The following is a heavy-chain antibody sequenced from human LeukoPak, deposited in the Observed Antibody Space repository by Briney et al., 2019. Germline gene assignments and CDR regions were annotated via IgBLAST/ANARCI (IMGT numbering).Heavy chain of an antibody. D-gene: IGHD2-15*01. CDR3: ALLGYWRSSFDY. Sequence: SVKVSCKASVGTFSSYAISWVRQAPGQGLEWMGGIIPIFGTANYAQKLQGRVTITTDESTSTAYMELSSLRSEHTAVYYCALLGYWRSSFDYWGQGTLVTVSS. CDR2: IIPIFGTA. J-gene: IGHJ4*02. CDR1: VGTFSSYA. V-gene: IGHV1-69*05.